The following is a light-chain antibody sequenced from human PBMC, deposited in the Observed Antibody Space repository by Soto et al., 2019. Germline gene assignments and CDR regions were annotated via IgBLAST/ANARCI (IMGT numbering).Light chain of an antibody. CDR3: QLSYSTPRYT. CDR1: QSISSY. J-gene: IGKJ2*01. V-gene: IGKV1-39*01. CDR2: AAS. Sequence: DIQMTQSPSSLSASVGDRVTITCRASQSISSYLNWYQEKPGKAPKLLIYAASSLQSGVPSRFSGSGSGTDFTITISSLQHEDFATYYCQLSYSTPRYTFGQGTKLEIK.